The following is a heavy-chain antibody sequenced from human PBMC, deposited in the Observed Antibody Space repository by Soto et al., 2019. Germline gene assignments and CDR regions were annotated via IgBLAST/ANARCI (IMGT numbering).Heavy chain of an antibody. CDR2: IIFTFGTT. Sequence: ASVKVACKASGDTFSSYAISWVRKAPGQGLEWMGGIIFTFGTTNYAQKFQGRLTITADESTSTAYMELSSLRSEDTAVYYCARGLTYYYDSRGYYVPDAFDIWGQGTMVTVSS. V-gene: IGHV1-69*13. CDR1: GDTFSSYA. J-gene: IGHJ3*02. CDR3: ARGLTYYYDSRGYYVPDAFDI. D-gene: IGHD3-22*01.